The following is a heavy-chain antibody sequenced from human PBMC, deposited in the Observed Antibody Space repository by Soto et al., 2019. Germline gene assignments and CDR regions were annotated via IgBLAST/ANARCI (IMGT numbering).Heavy chain of an antibody. D-gene: IGHD4-17*01. V-gene: IGHV5-10-1*01. CDR3: ARLYGDYHYYYYGMDV. CDR2: IDPSDSYT. J-gene: IGHJ6*02. Sequence: GESLKISCKGSGYSFTSYWISWVRQMPGKGLEWMGRIDPSDSYTNYSPSFQGHVTISADKSISTAYLQWSSLKASDTAMYYCARLYGDYHYYYYGMDVWGQGTTVTVSS. CDR1: GYSFTSYW.